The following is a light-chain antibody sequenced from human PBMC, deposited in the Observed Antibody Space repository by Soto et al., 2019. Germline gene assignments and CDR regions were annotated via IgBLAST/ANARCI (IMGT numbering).Light chain of an antibody. V-gene: IGKV1-5*03. J-gene: IGKJ1*01. CDR2: KAS. CDR3: QHYNSYSEA. CDR1: QTISRW. Sequence: EIQMTQFPSTLSGSVGDRVTITCRARQTISRWLAWYQQKPGKAPKLLIYKASTLKSGVPSRFSGSGSGTEFTLTISSLQPDDFATYYCQHYNSYSEAFGQGTKVDIK.